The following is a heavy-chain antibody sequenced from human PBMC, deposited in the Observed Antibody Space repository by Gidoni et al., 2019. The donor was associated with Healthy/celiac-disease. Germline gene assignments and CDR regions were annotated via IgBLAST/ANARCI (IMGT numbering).Heavy chain of an antibody. CDR2: IYWNDDK. CDR1: GFSPSTSGVG. V-gene: IGHV2-5*01. D-gene: IGHD6-13*01. J-gene: IGHJ4*02. CDR3: AHRYEGYSSSCYRCNFDY. Sequence: QITLKESGRTLVKPTQTRTLNCTFSGFSPSTSGVGVGWIRQPPVKALGWLALIYWNDDKRYSPSLKSMLAITKDTPKNQMVLTMTNMDPVDTATYYCAHRYEGYSSSCYRCNFDYWGQGTLVTVSS.